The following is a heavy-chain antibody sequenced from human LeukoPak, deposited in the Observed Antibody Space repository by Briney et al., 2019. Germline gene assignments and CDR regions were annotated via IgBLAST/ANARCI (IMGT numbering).Heavy chain of an antibody. CDR2: IRYDGSYK. Sequence: GGSLRLSCAASGFTFSSFGMQWVRQAPGKGPDWVAFIRYDGSYKYHADSVQGRFTISRDNSKNTLYLQMNSLRAEDSAVYYCARDTAWYTAHYYMDVWGKGTTVTVSS. CDR3: ARDTAWYTAHYYMDV. CDR1: GFTFSSFG. V-gene: IGHV3-30*02. J-gene: IGHJ6*03. D-gene: IGHD2-8*01.